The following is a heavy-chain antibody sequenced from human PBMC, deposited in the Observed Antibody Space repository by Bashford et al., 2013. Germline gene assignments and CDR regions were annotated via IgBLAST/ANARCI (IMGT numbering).Heavy chain of an antibody. J-gene: IGHJ4*02. Sequence: SETLSSPALCLVSPSVVSYWSWIRQPPGKGLEWIGYIHYTGSTSYNPSLQSRVTISLDTSKNQFSLILTSMTAADTAVFYCAGGIAPGAGDIWGQGTLVTVSS. CDR2: IHYTGST. CDR1: VSPSVVSY. D-gene: IGHD6-13*01. V-gene: IGHV4-59*01. CDR3: AGGIAPGAGDI.